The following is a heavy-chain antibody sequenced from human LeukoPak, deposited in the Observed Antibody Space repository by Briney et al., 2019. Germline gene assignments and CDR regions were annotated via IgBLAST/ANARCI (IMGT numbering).Heavy chain of an antibody. CDR1: GFTFDDYA. J-gene: IGHJ4*02. CDR2: ISWNSGSI. D-gene: IGHD4-11*01. Sequence: GRSLRLSCAASGFTFDDYAMHWVRQAPGKGLEWVSGISWNSGSIGYADSVKGRFTISRDNAKNSLYLQMNSLRAEDSAVYYCATRQDYWGQGTLVTVSS. V-gene: IGHV3-9*01. CDR3: ATRQDY.